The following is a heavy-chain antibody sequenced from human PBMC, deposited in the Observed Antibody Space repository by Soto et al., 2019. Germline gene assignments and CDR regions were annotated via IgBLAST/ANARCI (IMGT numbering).Heavy chain of an antibody. J-gene: IGHJ5*01. CDR1: GYSISSGYY. V-gene: IGHV4-38-2*01. Sequence: SETLSLTCGVSGYSISSGYYWGWIRQPPGKGLEWPGHIYQTGTAYHNPSLKSRITMSVDTSKNQFSLNLTSVTATDTAVYYCARVPGLPDTGTNYFDSWGHGTLVTVSS. D-gene: IGHD1-1*01. CDR2: IYQTGTA. CDR3: ARVPGLPDTGTNYFDS.